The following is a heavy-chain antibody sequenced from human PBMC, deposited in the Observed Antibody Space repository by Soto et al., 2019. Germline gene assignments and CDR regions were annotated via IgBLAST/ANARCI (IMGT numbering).Heavy chain of an antibody. D-gene: IGHD3-16*01. CDR1: GGSISSYY. CDR3: ARRLGVNGFDP. Sequence: QVQLQESGPGLVQPSETLSLTCTVSGGSISSYYWSCIRQPPGKGLEWIGYSYYSGSTNYNPSLKSRVTISVDTSKNQFSLKLSSVTAADTAVYYCARRLGVNGFDPWGQGTLVTVSS. V-gene: IGHV4-59*08. J-gene: IGHJ5*02. CDR2: SYYSGST.